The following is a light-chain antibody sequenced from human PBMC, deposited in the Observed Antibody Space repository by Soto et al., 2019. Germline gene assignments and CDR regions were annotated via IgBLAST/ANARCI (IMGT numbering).Light chain of an antibody. CDR2: WAS. V-gene: IGKV4-1*01. Sequence: DIVMTQSPDSLAVSLGERATINCKSSQSVLYSSNNKNYLAWYQQKPGQPPKLLIYWASTRESGVPGRLGCSGSRTDYALIIIRLQAEDVSVCYCEQYYSTPPYTFGRGTKLEI. CDR3: EQYYSTPPYT. J-gene: IGKJ2*01. CDR1: QSVLYSSNNKNY.